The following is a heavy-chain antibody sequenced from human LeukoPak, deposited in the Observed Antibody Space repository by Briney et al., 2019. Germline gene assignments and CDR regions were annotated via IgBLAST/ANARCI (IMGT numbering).Heavy chain of an antibody. D-gene: IGHD5-18*01. V-gene: IGHV3-48*04. J-gene: IGHJ4*02. CDR1: GFSLSDYS. CDR3: AAGGYNYGGTDY. Sequence: GGSLRLSCTVSGFSLSDYSMNWVRQAPGKGLEWVSYTSGSSSSKHYADSVKGRFTISRDNAKNSLFLQMNSLRVEDTAVYYCAAGGYNYGGTDYWGQGTLVTVSS. CDR2: TSGSSSSK.